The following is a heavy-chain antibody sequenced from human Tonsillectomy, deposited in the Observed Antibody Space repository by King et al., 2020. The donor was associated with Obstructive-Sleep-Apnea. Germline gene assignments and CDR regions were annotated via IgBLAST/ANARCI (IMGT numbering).Heavy chain of an antibody. CDR3: ARGINHADYVRGAFDY. J-gene: IGHJ4*02. CDR2: ISGSTGRP. D-gene: IGHD4-17*01. CDR1: GFTFATYA. V-gene: IGHV3-23*04. Sequence: VQLVESGGGSVQPGGSLRLSCTASGFTFATYAMNWVRQAPGKGLEWVSVISGSTGRPFYADSVKGRFTISRDNSKNTLYLQMNSLRAEDSAVYSCARGINHADYVRGAFDYWGQGSLVTVSS.